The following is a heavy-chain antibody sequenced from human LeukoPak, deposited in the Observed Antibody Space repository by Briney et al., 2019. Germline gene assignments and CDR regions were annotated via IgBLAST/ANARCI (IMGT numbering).Heavy chain of an antibody. CDR3: ARDTSNFEDYDFRSGYPCGMDV. CDR1: GYTFTSYG. D-gene: IGHD3-3*01. V-gene: IGHV1-18*01. J-gene: IGHJ6*02. Sequence: ASVKVSCKASGYTFTSYGISWVRQAPGQGLEWMGRISAYNGNTNYAQKLQGRVTMTTDTSTSTAYMELRSLRSDDTAVYYCARDTSNFEDYDFRSGYPCGMDVWGQGTTVTVSS. CDR2: ISAYNGNT.